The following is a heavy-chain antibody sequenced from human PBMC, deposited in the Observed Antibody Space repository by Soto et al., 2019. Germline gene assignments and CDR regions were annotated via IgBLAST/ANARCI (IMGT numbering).Heavy chain of an antibody. D-gene: IGHD2-15*01. CDR1: GITISNYP. V-gene: IGHV3-23*01. J-gene: IGHJ4*02. Sequence: EVQLLESGGGLVQPGGSLRLSCAASGITISNYPMNWVRQAPGKGLEWVSGIRGSGDRTYYADSAKGRFTISKDIAKNVLFLEVNCLGVDYRAVYFGVKVDGGSPSTPPLWGQGTLVTVSS. CDR3: VKVDGGSPSTPPL. CDR2: IRGSGDRT.